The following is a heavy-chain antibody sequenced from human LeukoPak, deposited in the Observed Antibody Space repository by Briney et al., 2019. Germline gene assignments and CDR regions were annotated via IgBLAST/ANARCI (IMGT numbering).Heavy chain of an antibody. J-gene: IGHJ1*01. D-gene: IGHD3-10*01. CDR2: IKSQTDGGTT. V-gene: IGHV3-15*01. Sequence: PGGSLRLSCAASGFTFSGYAMSWVRQAPGKGLEWVGRIKSQTDGGTTDYAAPVQGRFTISRDDSKNTLYLQMNSLKTEDTAVYYCTTAPYYYGSGAQHWGQGTLVTVSS. CDR3: TTAPYYYGSGAQH. CDR1: GFTFSGYA.